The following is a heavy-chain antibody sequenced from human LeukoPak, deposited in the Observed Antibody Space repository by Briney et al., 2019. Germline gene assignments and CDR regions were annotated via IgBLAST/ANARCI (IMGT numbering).Heavy chain of an antibody. J-gene: IGHJ6*04. V-gene: IGHV3-23*01. CDR3: AKRAGLGGYSYGSVDY. D-gene: IGHD5-18*01. CDR2: ISGSGGST. Sequence: GGSLRLSCAASGFTFSSYAMSWVRQAPGKGLEWGSAISGSGGSTYYADSVKGRFTISGDNSKNTLYLQMNSLRAEDTAVYYCAKRAGLGGYSYGSVDYWGKGTTVTVSS. CDR1: GFTFSSYA.